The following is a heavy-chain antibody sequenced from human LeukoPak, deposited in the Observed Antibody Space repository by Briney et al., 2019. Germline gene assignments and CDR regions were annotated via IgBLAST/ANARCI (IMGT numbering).Heavy chain of an antibody. J-gene: IGHJ4*02. D-gene: IGHD5/OR15-5a*01. V-gene: IGHV3-11*01. Sequence: PGGSLRLSCAASGFTFSDYYMSWIRQAPGKGLEWVSYITSSGSAIYYADSVRGRITISRDNARNSMFLHMDDLRAEDTAIYYCATGIVSTSGDYWGQGTLVTVSS. CDR2: ITSSGSAI. CDR1: GFTFSDYY. CDR3: ATGIVSTSGDY.